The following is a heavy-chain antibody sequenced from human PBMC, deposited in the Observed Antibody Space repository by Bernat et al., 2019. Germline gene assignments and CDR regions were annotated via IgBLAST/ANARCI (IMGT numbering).Heavy chain of an antibody. CDR3: AKAGRFWSGYHQSFDI. CDR2: ISWNSGSI. V-gene: IGHV3-9*01. D-gene: IGHD3-3*01. CDR1: GFTFDDYA. Sequence: EVQLVESGGGLVQPGRSLRLSCAASGFTFDDYAMHWVRQAPGKGLEWVSGISWNSGSIGYADSVKGRFTISRDNAKNSLYLQMNSVGAEDAALYYGAKAGRFWSGYHQSFDIWGQGTMVTVSS. J-gene: IGHJ3*02.